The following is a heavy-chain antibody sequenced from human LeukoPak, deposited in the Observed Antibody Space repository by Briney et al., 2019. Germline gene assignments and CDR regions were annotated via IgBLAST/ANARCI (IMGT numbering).Heavy chain of an antibody. Sequence: SETLSLTCTVSGGSISSYYWSWIRQPPGKGLEWIGYIYYSGSTNYNPSLKSRVTISVDTSKNQFSLKLYSVTAADTAVYYCARESTVWDAFDIWGQGTMVTVSS. D-gene: IGHD4-17*01. CDR2: IYYSGST. J-gene: IGHJ3*02. V-gene: IGHV4-59*01. CDR3: ARESTVWDAFDI. CDR1: GGSISSYY.